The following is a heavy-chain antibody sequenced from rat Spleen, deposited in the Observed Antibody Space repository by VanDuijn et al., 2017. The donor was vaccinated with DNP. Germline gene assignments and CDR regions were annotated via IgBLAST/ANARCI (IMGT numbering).Heavy chain of an antibody. CDR2: ISYSGST. Sequence: EVQLQESGPGLVKPSQSLSLTCSVTGYSITSNYWGWIRKFPGNKMEWIGHISYSGSTSYNPSLKSRISITRDTSKNQFFLQLNSVTTEDTATYYCARHEDYSSYIYGFAYWGQGTLVTVSS. CDR3: ARHEDYSSYIYGFAY. CDR1: GYSITSNY. J-gene: IGHJ3*01. D-gene: IGHD1-2*01. V-gene: IGHV3-1*01.